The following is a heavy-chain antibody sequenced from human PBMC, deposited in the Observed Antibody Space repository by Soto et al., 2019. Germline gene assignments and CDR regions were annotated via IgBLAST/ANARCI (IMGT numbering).Heavy chain of an antibody. CDR1: GYTFTSYG. Sequence: QVHLVQSGAEVKKPGASVKVSCKASGYTFTSYGITWVRQAPGQGLEWMGWISAHNGNTDYAQKLQGRVIVTRDTSTSTDYMELRSLGSDDTAVYYCARGRYGDYWGQGALVTVSS. CDR2: ISAHNGNT. CDR3: ARGRYGDY. J-gene: IGHJ4*02. D-gene: IGHD1-1*01. V-gene: IGHV1-18*01.